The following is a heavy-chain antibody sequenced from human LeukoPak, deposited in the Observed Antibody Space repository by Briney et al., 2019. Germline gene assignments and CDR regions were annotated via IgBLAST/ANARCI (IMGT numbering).Heavy chain of an antibody. V-gene: IGHV4-59*01. Sequence: SETLSLTCTVSGVSISSYYWSWIRQPPGKGLEWIGYIYYSGSTNYNPSLKSRVTISVDTSKNQFSLKLSSVTAADTAVYYCARVVTDSSGYYLSYFDYWGQGTLVAVSS. J-gene: IGHJ4*02. CDR3: ARVVTDSSGYYLSYFDY. D-gene: IGHD3-22*01. CDR1: GVSISSYY. CDR2: IYYSGST.